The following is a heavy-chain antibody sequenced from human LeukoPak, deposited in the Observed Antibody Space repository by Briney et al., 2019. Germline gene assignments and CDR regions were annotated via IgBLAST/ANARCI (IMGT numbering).Heavy chain of an antibody. CDR3: ARPVFGWYGYFDY. CDR1: GYSISSGYY. CDR2: IYHSGST. D-gene: IGHD6-19*01. Sequence: SEALSLTCAVSGYSISSGYYWGWIRQPPGKGLEWIGSIYHSGSTYYNPSLKSRVTISVDTSKNQFSLKLSSVIAADTAVYYCARPVFGWYGYFDYWGQGTLVTVSS. J-gene: IGHJ4*02. V-gene: IGHV4-38-2*01.